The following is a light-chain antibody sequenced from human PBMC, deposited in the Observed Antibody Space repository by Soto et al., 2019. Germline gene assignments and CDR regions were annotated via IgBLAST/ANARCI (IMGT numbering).Light chain of an antibody. Sequence: DIQLTQSPSSLSASVGDRVTITCRASRSISSYLNWYQQKPGKAPKILIYGAASLQSGVPSRFSGSGSGTDFTLAISSLQPEDFATYYCQQSYSTPRTFGQGTKVEIK. J-gene: IGKJ1*01. CDR2: GAA. CDR1: RSISSY. CDR3: QQSYSTPRT. V-gene: IGKV1-39*01.